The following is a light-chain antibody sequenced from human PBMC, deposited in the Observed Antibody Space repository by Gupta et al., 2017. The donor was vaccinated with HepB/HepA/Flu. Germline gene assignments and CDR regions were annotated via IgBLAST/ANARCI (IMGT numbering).Light chain of an antibody. CDR1: SSDVGGYNY. V-gene: IGLV2-14*03. CDR3: SSYTNTNTLV. J-gene: IGLJ2*01. Sequence: QSALTQPASVSGSPGQSLTISCIGTSSDVGGYNYVSWSQQHPGEAPKLMIYDVTQRPAGVSNRFSGSKSGNTASLTISGLQAEDEADYYCSSYTNTNTLVFGGGNKLTVL. CDR2: DVT.